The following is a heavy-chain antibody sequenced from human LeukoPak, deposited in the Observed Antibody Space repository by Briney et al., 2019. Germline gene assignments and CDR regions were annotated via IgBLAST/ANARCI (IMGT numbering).Heavy chain of an antibody. CDR3: ARDDTHYGSSGSFYDAFDI. Sequence: GGTLRLSCAASGFTFSTYDMSWVRQAPGKGLEWVSVISGRGNNIYYADSVKGRFTISRDNSKNTLYLQMNSLRAEDTAVYYCARDDTHYGSSGSFYDAFDIWGQGTMVTVSS. J-gene: IGHJ3*02. CDR2: ISGRGNNI. V-gene: IGHV3-23*01. CDR1: GFTFSTYD. D-gene: IGHD3-22*01.